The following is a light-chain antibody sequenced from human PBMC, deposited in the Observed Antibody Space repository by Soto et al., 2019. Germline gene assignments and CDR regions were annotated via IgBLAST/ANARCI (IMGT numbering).Light chain of an antibody. J-gene: IGKJ2*01. CDR1: QAIDSY. CDR2: IAS. Sequence: DIQVTQSPSSLSASVGGTVTITCRASQAIDSYVNWYQQQPGKAPKLLISIASTLQSGVPSRFSGSGFGTEFTLTISSLQPEDFATYYCQQSYGSPYTFGRGTKLEIE. CDR3: QQSYGSPYT. V-gene: IGKV1-39*01.